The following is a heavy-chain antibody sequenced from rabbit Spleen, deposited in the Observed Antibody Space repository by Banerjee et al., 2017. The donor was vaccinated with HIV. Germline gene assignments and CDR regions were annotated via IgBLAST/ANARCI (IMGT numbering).Heavy chain of an antibody. CDR2: IYTGSGST. Sequence: QEQLVESGGDLVKPGASLTLTCTASGFSFSTNYWVSWVRQAPGKGLEWIGCIYTGSGSTYYASWAKGRFTISKTSSTTVTLQMTSLTVADTATYFCARLFAYAGYAGFGYATLDYFDLWGPGTLVTVS. J-gene: IGHJ4*01. V-gene: IGHV1S45*01. D-gene: IGHD6-1*01. CDR3: ARLFAYAGYAGFGYATLDYFDL. CDR1: GFSFSTNYW.